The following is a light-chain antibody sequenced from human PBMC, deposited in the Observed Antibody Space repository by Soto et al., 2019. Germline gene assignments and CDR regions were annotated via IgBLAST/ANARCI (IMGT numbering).Light chain of an antibody. CDR3: SLYTTSNTRQIV. Sequence: QSVLTQPASLSGSPGQSITISCTGTSSDVGGYNYVSWYQHHPGKAPKLIIYDVTNRPSGVSNPFSGSKSGNTASLTISGLQPEDEADYYCSLYTTSNTRQIVFGTGTKVTVL. CDR2: DVT. CDR1: SSDVGGYNY. V-gene: IGLV2-14*03. J-gene: IGLJ1*01.